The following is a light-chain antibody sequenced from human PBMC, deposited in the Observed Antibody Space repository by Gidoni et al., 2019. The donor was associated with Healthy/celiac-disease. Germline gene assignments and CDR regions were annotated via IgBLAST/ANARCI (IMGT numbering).Light chain of an antibody. Sequence: DMVMTQSPRSLPVTPGEPASISCRSSQSLLHSNGYNYLDWYLQKPGQSPQLLIYLGSNRASGVPDRFSGSGSGTDFTLKISRVEAEDVGVYYCMQALQTPYSFGQGTKLEIK. CDR1: QSLLHSNGYNY. J-gene: IGKJ2*03. CDR3: MQALQTPYS. V-gene: IGKV2-28*01. CDR2: LGS.